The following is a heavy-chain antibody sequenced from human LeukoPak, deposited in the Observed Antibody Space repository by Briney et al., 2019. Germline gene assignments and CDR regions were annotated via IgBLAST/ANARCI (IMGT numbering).Heavy chain of an antibody. Sequence: GGSLRLSCAASGFTFDDYAMHWVRQAPGKGLEWVSGISWNSGSIGYADSVKGRFTISRDNAKNSLYLQMNSLRAEGTALYYCAKENSAAAGTGWFDPWGQGTLVTVSS. D-gene: IGHD6-13*01. J-gene: IGHJ5*02. CDR1: GFTFDDYA. V-gene: IGHV3-9*01. CDR2: ISWNSGSI. CDR3: AKENSAAAGTGWFDP.